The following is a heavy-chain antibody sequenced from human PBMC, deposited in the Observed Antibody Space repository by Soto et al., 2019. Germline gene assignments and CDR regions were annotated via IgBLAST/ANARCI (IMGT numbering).Heavy chain of an antibody. CDR2: ISYDGSNK. Sequence: PGGSRRLSCAASGFTFSSYGMHWVRQAPGKGLEWVAVISYDGSNKYYADSVKGRFTISRDNSKNTLYLQMNSLRAEDTAVYYCAKEAARTKDRTKKNWFDPWGQGTLVTVSS. D-gene: IGHD6-13*01. CDR1: GFTFSSYG. V-gene: IGHV3-30*18. J-gene: IGHJ5*02. CDR3: AKEAARTKDRTKKNWFDP.